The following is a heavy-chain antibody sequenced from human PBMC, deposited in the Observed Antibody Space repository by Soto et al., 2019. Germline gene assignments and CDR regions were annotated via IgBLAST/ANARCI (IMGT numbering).Heavy chain of an antibody. J-gene: IGHJ3*02. CDR2: IYSSGST. Sequence: QVQLQESGPGLVKPSQTLSLTCTVSGGSISSGDYYWSWIRQPPGKGLEWIGYIYSSGSTYYNPSLKSRVTISVDTSKDQFSLKLSSGTAADTAVYYCASPYSSGWYVDAFDIWGQGTMVTVSS. CDR1: GGSISSGDYY. CDR3: ASPYSSGWYVDAFDI. D-gene: IGHD6-19*01. V-gene: IGHV4-30-4*01.